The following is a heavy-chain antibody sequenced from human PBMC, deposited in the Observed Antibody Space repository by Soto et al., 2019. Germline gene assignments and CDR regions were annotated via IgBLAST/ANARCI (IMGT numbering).Heavy chain of an antibody. V-gene: IGHV3-21*01. CDR1: GFTFSSYS. CDR3: ARDQPGYSYGYGLGY. D-gene: IGHD5-18*01. J-gene: IGHJ4*02. CDR2: ISSSSSYI. Sequence: EVQLVESGGGQVKPGGSLRLSCAASGFTFSSYSMNWVRQAPGKGLEWVSSISSSSSYIYYADSVKGRFTISRDNAKNXXYRQMNSLRAEDTXXYYCARDQPGYSYGYGLGYWGQGTLVTVSS.